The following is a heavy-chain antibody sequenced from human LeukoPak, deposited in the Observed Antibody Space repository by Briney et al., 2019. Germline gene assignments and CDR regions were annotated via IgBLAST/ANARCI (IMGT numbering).Heavy chain of an antibody. J-gene: IGHJ4*02. D-gene: IGHD2-21*02. CDR2: ISGSGDST. CDR1: GFTFSNYA. V-gene: IGHV3-23*01. CDR3: AKPPRVVVVTAFDS. Sequence: GGSLRLSCAASGFTFSNYAMSWVRQAPGKGLDWVSAISGSGDSTYYADSVKGRFTISRDNSKNTLSLQMNSLRAEDTAVYFCAKPPRVVVVTAFDSWGQGTLVTVSS.